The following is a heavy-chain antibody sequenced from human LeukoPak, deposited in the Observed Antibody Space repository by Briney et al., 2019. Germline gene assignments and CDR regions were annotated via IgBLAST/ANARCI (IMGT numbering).Heavy chain of an antibody. Sequence: PGGSLRLSCAASGFTFSSYGMHWVRQAPGKGLEWVAFIRYDGSNKYYADSVKGRFTISRDNSKNTLYLQMNSLRAEDTAVYYCARGLRGVIIRFRGYYMDVWGKGTTVTVSS. CDR2: IRYDGSNK. D-gene: IGHD3-10*01. J-gene: IGHJ6*03. CDR3: ARGLRGVIIRFRGYYMDV. CDR1: GFTFSSYG. V-gene: IGHV3-30*02.